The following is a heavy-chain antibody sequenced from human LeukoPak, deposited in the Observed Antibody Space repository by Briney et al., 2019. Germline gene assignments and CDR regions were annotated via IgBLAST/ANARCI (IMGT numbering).Heavy chain of an antibody. J-gene: IGHJ3*02. CDR2: IWYDGSNK. V-gene: IGHV3-33*06. D-gene: IGHD6-13*01. Sequence: GGSLRLSCAASGFTFSSYGVHWVRQAPGKGLEWVAVIWYDGSNKYYADSVKGRFTISRDNSKNTLYLQMNSLRAEDTAVYYCAKDGIAAAAPDAFDIWGQGTMVTVSS. CDR3: AKDGIAAAAPDAFDI. CDR1: GFTFSSYG.